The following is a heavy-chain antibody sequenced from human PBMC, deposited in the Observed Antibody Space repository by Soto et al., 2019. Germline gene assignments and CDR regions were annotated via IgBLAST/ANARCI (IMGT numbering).Heavy chain of an antibody. V-gene: IGHV4-34*01. D-gene: IGHD6-13*01. J-gene: IGHJ6*02. CDR2: INHSGST. CDR1: GGSFSCYY. CDR3: ARTIAAAGQLFLYYGMDV. Sequence: PSETLSLTCAVYGGSFSCYYWSWIRQPPGKGLEWIGEINHSGSTNYNPSLKSRVTISVDTSKNQFSLKLSSVTAADTAVYYCARTIAAAGQLFLYYGMDVWGQGTTVTVSS.